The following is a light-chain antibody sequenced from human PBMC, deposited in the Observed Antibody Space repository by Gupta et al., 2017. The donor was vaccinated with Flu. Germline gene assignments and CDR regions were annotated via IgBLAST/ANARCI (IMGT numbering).Light chain of an antibody. Sequence: SITISCTGTSSDVGGYNYVSWYQQHPGKAPKLIIYEVSNRPSGVSNRFSGSKSGNTASLTISGLQAEDEADYYCSSYTSITTGRFGGGTKLTVL. CDR2: EVS. J-gene: IGLJ3*02. V-gene: IGLV2-14*01. CDR1: SSDVGGYNY. CDR3: SSYTSITTGR.